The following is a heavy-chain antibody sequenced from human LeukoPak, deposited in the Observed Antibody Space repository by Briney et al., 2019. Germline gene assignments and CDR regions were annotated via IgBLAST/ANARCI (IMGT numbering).Heavy chain of an antibody. CDR1: GFTFSDHY. Sequence: GGSLRLSCAASGFTFSDHYMDWVRQAPGKGLEWVGRTRNKANSYTTEYAASVKGRFTISRDDSKNSLYLQMNSLKTEDTAMYYCARDVGANTDYWGQGTLVTASS. CDR3: ARDVGANTDY. V-gene: IGHV3-72*01. CDR2: TRNKANSYTT. J-gene: IGHJ4*02. D-gene: IGHD1-26*01.